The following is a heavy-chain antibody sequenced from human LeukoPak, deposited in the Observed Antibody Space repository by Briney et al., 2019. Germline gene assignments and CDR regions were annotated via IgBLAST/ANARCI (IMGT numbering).Heavy chain of an antibody. CDR3: ATDLRIAVAGNY. CDR1: GYTLTELS. V-gene: IGHV1-24*01. CDR2: FDPEDGGT. J-gene: IGHJ4*02. D-gene: IGHD6-19*01. Sequence: ASAKVSCKVSGYTLTELSMHWVRQAPGKGLEWMGGFDPEDGGTIYAQKFQGRVTMTENTSTDTAYMELSSLRSEDTAVYYCATDLRIAVAGNYWGQGTLVTVSS.